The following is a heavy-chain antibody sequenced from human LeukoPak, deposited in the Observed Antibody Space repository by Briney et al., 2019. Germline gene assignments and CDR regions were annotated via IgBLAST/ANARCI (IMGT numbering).Heavy chain of an antibody. CDR1: GGSISSYY. Sequence: PSETLSLTCTVSGGSISSYYWSWIRQPPGKGLEWIGYIYYSGSTNYNPSLKSRVTISVATSKNQFSLKPSSVTAADTAVYYCARLQLEKVGATDTYYFDYWGQGTLVTVSS. J-gene: IGHJ4*02. CDR3: ARLQLEKVGATDTYYFDY. D-gene: IGHD1-26*01. V-gene: IGHV4-59*01. CDR2: IYYSGST.